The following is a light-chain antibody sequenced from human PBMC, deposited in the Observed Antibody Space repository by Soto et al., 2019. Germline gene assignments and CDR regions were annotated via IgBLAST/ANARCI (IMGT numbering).Light chain of an antibody. V-gene: IGKV1-33*01. CDR3: QQYNSYSRT. J-gene: IGKJ5*01. CDR1: QDIKNY. CDR2: DAS. Sequence: DRQMTQSPSSLSASVGDRVTITCQASQDIKNYLNWYQQKPGKAPKLLIYDASNLETGVPSRFSGSASGTDFTFTINSLQPDDFATYYCQQYNSYSRTFGQGTRLEIK.